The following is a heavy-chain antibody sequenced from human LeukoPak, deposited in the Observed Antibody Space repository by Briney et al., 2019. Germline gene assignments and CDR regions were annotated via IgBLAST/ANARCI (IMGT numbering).Heavy chain of an antibody. Sequence: ASVKVSCKASGYTFTTYGISWVRQAPGQGLEWMGWIGTSNGNTNYAQKLQGRVTMTTDTSTSTAYMELRSLRSDDMAVYYCARSGRKGIAARPTPFDIWGQGTMVTVSS. CDR3: ARSGRKGIAARPTPFDI. V-gene: IGHV1-18*03. CDR1: GYTFTTYG. J-gene: IGHJ3*02. CDR2: IGTSNGNT. D-gene: IGHD6-6*01.